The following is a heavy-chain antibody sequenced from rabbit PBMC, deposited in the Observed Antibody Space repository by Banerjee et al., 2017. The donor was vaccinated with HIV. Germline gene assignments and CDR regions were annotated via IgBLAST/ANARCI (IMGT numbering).Heavy chain of an antibody. CDR1: GFSFSSDGY. J-gene: IGHJ4*01. D-gene: IGHD7-1*01. CDR2: IWTSSGST. CDR3: ARDSVANDGYSLDL. V-gene: IGHV1S40*01. Sequence: QQLVESGGGLVKPGASLTLTCTASGFSFSSDGYMCWVRQAPGKGLEWIGCIWTSSGSTYYASWAKDRFTISKTSSTTVTLQMTSLTAADTATYFCARDSVANDGYSLDLWGQGTLVTVS.